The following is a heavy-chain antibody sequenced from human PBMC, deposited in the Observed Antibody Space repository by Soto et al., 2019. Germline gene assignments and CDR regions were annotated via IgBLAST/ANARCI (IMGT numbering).Heavy chain of an antibody. J-gene: IGHJ6*03. CDR3: ARGLILWFGELSRRGGYYYYMDV. D-gene: IGHD3-10*01. CDR1: GGSFSGYQ. CDR2: INDSGDI. V-gene: IGHV4-34*01. Sequence: QVQLQQWGAGLLKPSETLSLTCAVYGGSFSGYQWSWIRQTPGKGLEWIGGINDSGDINYNPSLKSRGTILVDSPKKQIALRLSSGTAADPAVYYCARGLILWFGELSRRGGYYYYMDVWGKGTTVTVSS.